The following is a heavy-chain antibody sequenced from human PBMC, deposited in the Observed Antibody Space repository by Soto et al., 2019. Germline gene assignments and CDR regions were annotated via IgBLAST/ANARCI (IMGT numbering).Heavy chain of an antibody. CDR1: GFICTSYD. CDR2: ILVGGST. V-gene: IGHV3-23*01. Sequence: GGSLRLSCAASGFICTSYDMSWVRQAPGKGLGWVSTILVGGSTHYEDSVKGRFTISRDRSKNTLYLQMNSLTAGDTAVYYCAKATATGGGAFDICGQGTMVPV. J-gene: IGHJ3*02. CDR3: AKATATGGGAFDI. D-gene: IGHD2-8*02.